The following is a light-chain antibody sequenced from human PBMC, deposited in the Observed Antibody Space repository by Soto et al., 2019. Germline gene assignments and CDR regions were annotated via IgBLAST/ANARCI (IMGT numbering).Light chain of an antibody. Sequence: DIQITQSPSTLSAAAGDRVTITCRASQSISGWLAWYQQKPGKAPKLLIYDASSLESGVPSRFSGSGSGTEFTLTISSLQPDDFATYYCQQYDSSWTFGQGTKVDIK. J-gene: IGKJ1*01. CDR3: QQYDSSWT. V-gene: IGKV1-5*01. CDR1: QSISGW. CDR2: DAS.